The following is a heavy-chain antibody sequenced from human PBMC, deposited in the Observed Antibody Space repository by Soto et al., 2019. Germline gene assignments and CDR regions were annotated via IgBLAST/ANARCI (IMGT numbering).Heavy chain of an antibody. Sequence: QVQLVQSGAEVKTPGASVKVSCKASGYTFTKYAISWMRQAPGQGLEWIGWISVYNGNTKYAENLQGRVTVTTDTSTTTVYMELRSLRSDDMAVYYCVREGAGLYYYYYGMDVWGQGTTVTVPS. CDR1: GYTFTKYA. CDR3: VREGAGLYYYYYGMDV. V-gene: IGHV1-18*03. D-gene: IGHD6-19*01. CDR2: ISVYNGNT. J-gene: IGHJ6*02.